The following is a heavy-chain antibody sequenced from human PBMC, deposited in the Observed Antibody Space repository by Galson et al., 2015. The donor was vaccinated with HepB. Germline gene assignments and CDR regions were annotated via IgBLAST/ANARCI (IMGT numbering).Heavy chain of an antibody. CDR2: THYRSKWYN. Sequence: CAISGDSVSSNSAAWNWIRQSPSRGLEWLGRTHYRSKWYNDYAVSVKSRITINPDTSKNQFSLQLNSVTPEDTAVYYCARNRDHPKYYDSSGVFDPWGQGTLVTVSS. CDR1: GDSVSSNSAA. J-gene: IGHJ5*02. D-gene: IGHD3-22*01. CDR3: ARNRDHPKYYDSSGVFDP. V-gene: IGHV6-1*01.